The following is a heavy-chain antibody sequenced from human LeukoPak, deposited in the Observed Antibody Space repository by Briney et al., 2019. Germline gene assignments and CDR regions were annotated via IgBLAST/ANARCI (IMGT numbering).Heavy chain of an antibody. J-gene: IGHJ5*02. Sequence: GGSLRLSCAASGFTFSSHWMSWVRQAPGKGLEWVANIKQDGSEKYYVDSVKGRFTISRDNAKNSLYLQMNSLRAEDTAVYYCARTSCCFDPWGQGTLVTVSS. CDR3: ARTSCCFDP. CDR1: GFTFSSHW. D-gene: IGHD1-26*01. CDR2: IKQDGSEK. V-gene: IGHV3-7*01.